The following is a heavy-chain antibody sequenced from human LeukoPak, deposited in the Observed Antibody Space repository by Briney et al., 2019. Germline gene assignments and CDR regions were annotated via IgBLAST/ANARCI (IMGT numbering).Heavy chain of an antibody. CDR1: GGSISSSSYY. CDR2: ISYSGST. J-gene: IGHJ5*02. Sequence: SETLSLTCTVSGGSISSSSYYWGWIRQPPGKGLEWIGTISYSGSTYYHPSLKSRVIISVDTSKNPFSLKVSSVTAADTAVYYCARLSRVAGRLNGIDPWGQGILVTVSS. V-gene: IGHV4-39*01. D-gene: IGHD6-19*01. CDR3: ARLSRVAGRLNGIDP.